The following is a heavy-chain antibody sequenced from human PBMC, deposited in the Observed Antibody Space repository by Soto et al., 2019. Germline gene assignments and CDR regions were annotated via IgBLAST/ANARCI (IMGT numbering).Heavy chain of an antibody. D-gene: IGHD6-19*01. CDR2: ISGSGGST. J-gene: IGHJ5*02. Sequence: GGSLRLSCAASGFTFSSYAMSWVRQAPGKGLEWVSAISGSGGSTYYADSVKGRFTISRDNSKNTLYLQMNSLRAEDTAVYYCAKASSYSSGSSRFDPWGQGTLVTVSS. V-gene: IGHV3-23*01. CDR3: AKASSYSSGSSRFDP. CDR1: GFTFSSYA.